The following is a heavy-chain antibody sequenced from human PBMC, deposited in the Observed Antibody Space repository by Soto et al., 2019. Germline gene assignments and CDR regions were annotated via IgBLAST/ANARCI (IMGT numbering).Heavy chain of an antibody. Sequence: QVQLQESGPGLVKPSQTLSLTCTVSGGSISSGGYYWSWIRQHPGKALEGIGYIYSSGSTYYNPSLKSRVTISVDTSKNQFSLKLSSVTAADTAVYYCARVRCSGGSCYELGLQHWGQGTLVTVSS. V-gene: IGHV4-31*03. CDR2: IYSSGST. J-gene: IGHJ1*01. CDR3: ARVRCSGGSCYELGLQH. D-gene: IGHD2-15*01. CDR1: GGSISSGGYY.